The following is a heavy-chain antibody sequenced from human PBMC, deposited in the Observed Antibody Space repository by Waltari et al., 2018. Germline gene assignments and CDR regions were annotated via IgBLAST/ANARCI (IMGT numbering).Heavy chain of an antibody. CDR2: IYPGDSDT. J-gene: IGHJ2*01. D-gene: IGHD6-6*01. CDR1: GYSFTSYW. CDR3: ARHYPSSSSDQWYFDL. Sequence: EVQLVQSGAEVKKPGESLKISCKGSGYSFTSYWIGWVRQMPGKGLEWMGIIYPGDSDTRYSPSFQGQVTISADKSISTAYLQWSSLKASDTAMYYCARHYPSSSSDQWYFDLWGRGTLVTVSS. V-gene: IGHV5-51*01.